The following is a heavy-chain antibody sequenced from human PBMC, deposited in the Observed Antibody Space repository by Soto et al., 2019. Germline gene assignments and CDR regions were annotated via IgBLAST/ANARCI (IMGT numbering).Heavy chain of an antibody. CDR1: GDSMTKYY. CDR2: IYTSGST. CDR3: ARTVGAAYYFAF. Sequence: QVQLQESGPGLVKPSETLSLTCNVSGDSMTKYYWSWIRQPAGKGLEWIGRIYTSGSTNYNPSLKSRVTMSIDTSNKHFSLNLKSVTAADTAVYYCARTVGAAYYFAFWGQGALVTVSS. J-gene: IGHJ4*02. D-gene: IGHD1-26*01. V-gene: IGHV4-4*07.